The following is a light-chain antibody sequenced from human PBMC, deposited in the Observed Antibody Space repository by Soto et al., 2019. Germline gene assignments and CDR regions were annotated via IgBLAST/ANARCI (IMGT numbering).Light chain of an antibody. V-gene: IGKV3-20*01. CDR2: GTS. CDR1: QSVNSNY. Sequence: EIVLTQSPGTLSLSPGERATLSCRASQSVNSNYLAWHQQKPGQSPRVLMYGTSSRATGIPDRFSGSGSGTDFTLTISRLEPEDFAVYYCQQYDESFRTFGQGTKVEIK. J-gene: IGKJ1*01. CDR3: QQYDESFRT.